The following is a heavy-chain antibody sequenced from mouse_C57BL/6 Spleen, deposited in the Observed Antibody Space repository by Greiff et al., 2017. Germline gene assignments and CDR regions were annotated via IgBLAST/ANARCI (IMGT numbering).Heavy chain of an antibody. CDR2: ISSGSSTI. J-gene: IGHJ3*01. D-gene: IGHD2-5*01. V-gene: IGHV5-17*01. CDR3: AREDYSKGFAY. Sequence: EVQVVESGGGLVKPGGSLKLSCAASGFTFSDYGMHWVRQAPEKGLEWVAYISSGSSTIYYADTVKGRFTISRDNAKNTLFLQMTSLRSEDTAMYYCAREDYSKGFAYWGQGTLVTVSA. CDR1: GFTFSDYG.